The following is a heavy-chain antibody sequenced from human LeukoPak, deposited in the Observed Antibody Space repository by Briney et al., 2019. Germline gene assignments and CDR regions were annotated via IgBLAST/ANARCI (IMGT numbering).Heavy chain of an antibody. Sequence: SQTLSLTCAISGDSVSSSTSAWNWVTQSPSRDLEWLGRTYYRSKWYNDYAESVKSRIAINPDTSKNQFSLHLNSVTPEDTAVYYCVRGGRFDYWGQGNLVTVSS. D-gene: IGHD3-16*01. CDR1: GDSVSSSTSA. CDR2: TYYRSKWYN. V-gene: IGHV6-1*01. J-gene: IGHJ4*02. CDR3: VRGGRFDY.